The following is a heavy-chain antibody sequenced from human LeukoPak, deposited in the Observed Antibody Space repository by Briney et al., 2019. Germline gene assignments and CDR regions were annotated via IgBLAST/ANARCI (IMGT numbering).Heavy chain of an antibody. J-gene: IGHJ4*02. Sequence: GGSLRLFCAASGFTFSSYAMSWVRQAPGKGLEWVSGICAIGGTTYYADFVKGRFTISRGNSKNTLYLQMNSLRLEDTAVYYCAKNRGGSCYDRSDYWGQGTLVTVSS. CDR2: ICAIGGTT. V-gene: IGHV3-23*01. CDR1: GFTFSSYA. CDR3: AKNRGGSCYDRSDY. D-gene: IGHD2-15*01.